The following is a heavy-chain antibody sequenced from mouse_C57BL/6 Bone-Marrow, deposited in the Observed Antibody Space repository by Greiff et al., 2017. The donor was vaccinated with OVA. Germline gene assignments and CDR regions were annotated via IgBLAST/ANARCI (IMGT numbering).Heavy chain of an antibody. V-gene: IGHV1-69*01. CDR2: IDPSDSYT. CDR3: AREGASNYDY. D-gene: IGHD2-5*01. CDR1: GYTFTSYW. J-gene: IGHJ2*01. Sequence: QVQLQQPGAELVMPGASVKLSCKASGYTFTSYWMHWVKQRPGQGLEWMGEIDPSDSYTNYNQKFKGKSTLTVDKSSSTAYIQLSSLTSEDSAVYYCAREGASNYDYWGQGTTLTVSS.